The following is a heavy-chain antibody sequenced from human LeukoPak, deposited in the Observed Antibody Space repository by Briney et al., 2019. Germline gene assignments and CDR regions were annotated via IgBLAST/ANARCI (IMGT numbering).Heavy chain of an antibody. J-gene: IGHJ4*02. V-gene: IGHV3-11*01. CDR3: AREAPYRSFDH. D-gene: IGHD3-16*01. CDR1: GFTFSDYY. Sequence: TGGSLRLSCAASGFTFSDYYMSWLRQAPGQGLEWVSYISSSGSNIYYADSVKGRFTISRDNAKNSLYLQMNSLRAEDTAVYYCAREAPYRSFDHWGQGTLVTVSS. CDR2: ISSSGSNI.